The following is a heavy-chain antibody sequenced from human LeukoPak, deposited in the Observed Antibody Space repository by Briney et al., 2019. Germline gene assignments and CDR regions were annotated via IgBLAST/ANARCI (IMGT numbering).Heavy chain of an antibody. V-gene: IGHV3-74*01. Sequence: PGGSLRLSCASSGFTFSSYWMHWVRQAPGKGLVWVSRINTDGRTTTYADSVKGRFTISRDNAKNTLYLQMNSLRAEDTAVYYCVRLAFLTTEFYFDYWGQGTLVTVSS. CDR3: VRLAFLTTEFYFDY. D-gene: IGHD4-11*01. CDR2: INTDGRTT. CDR1: GFTFSSYW. J-gene: IGHJ4*02.